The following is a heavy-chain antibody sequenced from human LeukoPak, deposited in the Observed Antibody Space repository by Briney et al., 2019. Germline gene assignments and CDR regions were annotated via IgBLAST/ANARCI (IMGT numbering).Heavy chain of an antibody. J-gene: IGHJ4*02. Sequence: ASVKVSCKASGFTFTSSAVHWVRQAPGQGLEWMGIINPSGGSTSYAQKFQGRVTMTRDTSTSTVYMELSSLRSEDTAVYYCARTRGAAIDYWGQGTLVTVSS. D-gene: IGHD2-2*01. V-gene: IGHV1-46*01. CDR2: INPSGGST. CDR3: ARTRGAAIDY. CDR1: GFTFTSSA.